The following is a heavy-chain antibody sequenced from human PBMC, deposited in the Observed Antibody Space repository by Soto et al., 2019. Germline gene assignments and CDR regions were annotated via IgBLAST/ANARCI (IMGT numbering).Heavy chain of an antibody. J-gene: IGHJ2*01. CDR1: GYTFTNYD. CDR3: ARGASYYYDKHGDYRNWYFDL. Sequence: QAQLVQSGTEVKKPGASVKVSCQASGYTFTNYDIFWMRQATGEGLEWMGWMNPYSNNAGYAEKFQGRVTMTRDTSTSTAYMELNGLPSEDTAVYYCARGASYYYDKHGDYRNWYFDLWGRGTLLRVSS. D-gene: IGHD3-22*01. V-gene: IGHV1-8*01. CDR2: MNPYSNNA.